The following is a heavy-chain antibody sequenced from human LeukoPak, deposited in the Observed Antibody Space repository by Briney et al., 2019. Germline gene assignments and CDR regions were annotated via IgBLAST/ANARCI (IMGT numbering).Heavy chain of an antibody. D-gene: IGHD3-22*01. CDR2: INPNSGGT. CDR3: ARARNYYDSSGSFDY. CDR1: GYTFTGYY. Sequence: ASAKVSCKASGYTFTGYYMHWVRQAPGQGLEWMGWINPNSGGTNYAQKFQGRVTMTRDTSISTAYMELSRLRSDDTAVYYCARARNYYDSSGSFDYWGQGTLVTVSS. V-gene: IGHV1-2*02. J-gene: IGHJ4*02.